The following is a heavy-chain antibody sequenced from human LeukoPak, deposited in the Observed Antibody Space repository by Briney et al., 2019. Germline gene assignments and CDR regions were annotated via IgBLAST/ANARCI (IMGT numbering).Heavy chain of an antibody. J-gene: IGHJ4*02. D-gene: IGHD6-6*01. V-gene: IGHV3-30*18. CDR3: AKDRSNSWAFDY. Sequence: GRSLRLSCAASGFTFSSYNIHWVRQAPGKGLEWVALISYDGSNKYYADSVEGRFTISRDDSKNTLYLQMNSLRGEDTAVYYCAKDRSNSWAFDYWGQGTLVTVSS. CDR2: ISYDGSNK. CDR1: GFTFSSYN.